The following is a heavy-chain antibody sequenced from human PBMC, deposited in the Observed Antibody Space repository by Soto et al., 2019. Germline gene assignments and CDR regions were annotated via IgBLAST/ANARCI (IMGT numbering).Heavy chain of an antibody. Sequence: LRLSCATSGSTFSSYEMNWVRQAPGKGLEWVSYISSSGSTIYYADSVKGRFTISRDNAKNSLYLQMDSLRAEDTAVYYCARDQEAGSFFPYYYGMDVWGQGTTVTVSS. CDR2: ISSSGSTI. V-gene: IGHV3-48*03. CDR3: ARDQEAGSFFPYYYGMDV. CDR1: GSTFSSYE. D-gene: IGHD6-13*01. J-gene: IGHJ6*02.